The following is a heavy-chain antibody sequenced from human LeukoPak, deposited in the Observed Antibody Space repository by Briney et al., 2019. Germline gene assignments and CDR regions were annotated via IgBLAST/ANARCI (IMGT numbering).Heavy chain of an antibody. CDR1: GFTFSSYD. CDR3: ATSDQTRMVRGVRYYYGMDV. V-gene: IGHV3-13*05. Sequence: PRGSLRLSCAASGFTFSSYDMHWVRQSTGKGLEWVSAIGTAGYPYYPGSVKGRFTISRENPKNSLYFQINSLRAGDTAVYYFATSDQTRMVRGVRYYYGMDVWGKGTTVTVSS. J-gene: IGHJ6*04. CDR2: IGTAGYP. D-gene: IGHD3-10*01.